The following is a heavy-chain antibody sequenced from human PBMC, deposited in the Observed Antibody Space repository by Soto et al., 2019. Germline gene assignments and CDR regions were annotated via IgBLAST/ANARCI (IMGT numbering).Heavy chain of an antibody. CDR2: INSDGTIT. D-gene: IGHD1-26*01. CDR1: RFMFSNYW. J-gene: IGHJ4*02. CDR3: ARDPEWDGSHFDF. Sequence: GGSLRLSCEAARFMFSNYWMHWVCQVPGKGLVWVAHINSDGTITAYADSVKGRFTISRDNAKNTLYLQMNTLRTEDTAVYYCARDPEWDGSHFDFWGQGAQVTVSS. V-gene: IGHV3-74*01.